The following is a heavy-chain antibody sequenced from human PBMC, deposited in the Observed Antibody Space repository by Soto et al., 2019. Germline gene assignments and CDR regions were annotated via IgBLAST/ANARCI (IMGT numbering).Heavy chain of an antibody. V-gene: IGHV3-21*01. CDR2: ISSSSSYI. D-gene: IGHD2-15*01. J-gene: IGHJ4*02. CDR1: GFTFSSYS. Sequence: GGSLRLSCAASGFTFSSYSMNWVRQAPGKGLEWVSSISSSSSYIYYADSVKGRFTISRDNAKNSLYLQMNSLRAEDTAVYYCARPPRGKYCSGGSCYFDYWGQGTLVTVSS. CDR3: ARPPRGKYCSGGSCYFDY.